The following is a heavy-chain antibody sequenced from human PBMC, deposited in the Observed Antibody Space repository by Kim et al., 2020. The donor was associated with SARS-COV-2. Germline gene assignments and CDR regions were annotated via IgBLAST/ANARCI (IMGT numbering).Heavy chain of an antibody. CDR1: GDSVSSNSAA. CDR3: ARDDREYSSSSGYYGMDV. D-gene: IGHD6-6*01. J-gene: IGHJ6*02. Sequence: SQTLSLTCAISGDSVSSNSAAWNWIRQSPSRGLEWLGRTYYRSKWYNDYAVSVKNRITINPDTSKNQFSLQLNSVTPEDTAVYYCARDDREYSSSSGYYGMDVWGQGTTVTVSS. V-gene: IGHV6-1*01. CDR2: TYYRSKWYN.